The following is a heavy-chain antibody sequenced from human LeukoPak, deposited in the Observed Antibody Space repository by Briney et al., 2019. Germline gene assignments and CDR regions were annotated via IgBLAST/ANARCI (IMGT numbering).Heavy chain of an antibody. CDR1: GYTFTRYY. V-gene: IGHV1-46*01. CDR2: INPSGGST. J-gene: IGHJ4*02. CDR3: ARALAAAAGRRAGMMGD. D-gene: IGHD6-13*01. Sequence: GASVKVSCKASGYTFTRYYIHWVRQAPGQGLEWMGIINPSGGSTSCAQKFQGRVTMTRDMSTSTVYMELSSLRSEDAAVYYCARALAAAAGRRAGMMGDWGQGTLVTVSS.